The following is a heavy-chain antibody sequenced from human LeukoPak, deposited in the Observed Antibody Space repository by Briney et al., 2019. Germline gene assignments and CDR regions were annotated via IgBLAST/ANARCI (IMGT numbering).Heavy chain of an antibody. Sequence: PGGSLRLSCGASGFTFSSHAMHWVRQAPGKGLEWVACIRYDGSNEYYADYVKGRFTISRDDSKNMLYLQMNSLRAEDTAVYYCAKDQSLGTYGHYYMDVWGKGTTVTVSS. CDR3: AKDQSLGTYGHYYMDV. J-gene: IGHJ6*03. V-gene: IGHV3-30*02. CDR2: IRYDGSNE. CDR1: GFTFSSHA. D-gene: IGHD4-17*01.